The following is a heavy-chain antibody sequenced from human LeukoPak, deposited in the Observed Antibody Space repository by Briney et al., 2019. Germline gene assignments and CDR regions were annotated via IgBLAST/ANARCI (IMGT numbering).Heavy chain of an antibody. CDR3: ARNRARYWRYSSSWLPRQGAFDI. CDR2: TYYKSMWYN. J-gene: IGHJ3*02. Sequence: SQTLSLTCAISGDSVSSNSAAWNWIRLSPSRGLEWLGRTYYKSMWYNDYAVSVKGRITINPDTSKNQFSLQLSSVTPEDTALYHCARNRARYWRYSSSWLPRQGAFDIWGQGTMVTVSS. D-gene: IGHD6-13*01. V-gene: IGHV6-1*01. CDR1: GDSVSSNSAA.